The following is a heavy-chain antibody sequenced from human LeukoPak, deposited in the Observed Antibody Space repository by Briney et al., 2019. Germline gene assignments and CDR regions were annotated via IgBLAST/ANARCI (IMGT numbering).Heavy chain of an antibody. CDR1: GGSFSGYY. V-gene: IGHV4-34*01. D-gene: IGHD3-22*01. CDR2: INHSGST. Sequence: PSETLSLTCAVYGGSFSGYYWSWIRQPPGKGLEWIGEINHSGSTNYNTSLKSRVTISVDTSNYLFSLQLSSVTAADTVVYCCARGGEWLLLRYFGGWGQGTLVTVSS. J-gene: IGHJ4*02. CDR3: ARGGEWLLLRYFGG.